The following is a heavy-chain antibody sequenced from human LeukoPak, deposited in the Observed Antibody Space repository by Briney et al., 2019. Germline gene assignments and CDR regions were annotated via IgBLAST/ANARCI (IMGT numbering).Heavy chain of an antibody. J-gene: IGHJ4*02. CDR3: VKRVYTSVSFDC. D-gene: IGHD6-19*01. CDR1: GFTFSSYA. V-gene: IGHV3-30*18. CDR2: ISYDGSDK. Sequence: GGSLRLSCAASGFTFSSYAMHWVRQAPGKGLEWVAVISYDGSDKYYVDSVKGRFTISRDNSKNTLYLQMNSLRAEDTALYYCVKRVYTSVSFDCWGQGTLVTVSS.